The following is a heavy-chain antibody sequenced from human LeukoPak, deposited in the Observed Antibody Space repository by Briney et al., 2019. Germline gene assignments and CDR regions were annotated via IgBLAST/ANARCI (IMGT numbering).Heavy chain of an antibody. D-gene: IGHD1-26*01. J-gene: IGHJ4*02. V-gene: IGHV1-8*02. CDR3: AIGFVVGATYY. CDR2: MNPNSGNT. Sequence: ASVKVSCKASGYTFTDYYMHWVRQAPGQGLEWMGWMNPNSGNTGYAQKFQGRVTMTRNTSISTAYMELSSLRSEDTAVYYCAIGFVVGATYYWGQGTLVTVSS. CDR1: GYTFTDYY.